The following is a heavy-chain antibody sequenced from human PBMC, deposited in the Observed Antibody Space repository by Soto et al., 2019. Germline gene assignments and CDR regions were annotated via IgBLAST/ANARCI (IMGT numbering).Heavy chain of an antibody. CDR2: IDNHGDGT. V-gene: IGHV3-74*01. Sequence: EVQVVESGGGLVQPGGSLRLSCAASGFTFTNYWMHWVRQVPGEGLVWVSRIDNHGDGTSYAELVKGRFTISRDNAKITLYRQMNSLRVEDTAIYYCGTVFEKWGQGTMVTVSS. CDR3: GTVFEK. CDR1: GFTFTNYW. J-gene: IGHJ3*02.